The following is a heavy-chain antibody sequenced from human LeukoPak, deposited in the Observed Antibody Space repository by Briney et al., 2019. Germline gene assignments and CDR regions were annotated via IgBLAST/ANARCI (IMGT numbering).Heavy chain of an antibody. Sequence: PGRSLRLSCAASGFTFSSYWMSWVRQAPGKGLEWVANIKQDGSEKYYVDSVKGRFTISRDNAKNSLYLQMNSLRAEDTAVYYCARAYSSAAFDIWGQGTMVTVSS. J-gene: IGHJ3*02. CDR1: GFTFSSYW. CDR3: ARAYSSAAFDI. D-gene: IGHD6-19*01. V-gene: IGHV3-7*01. CDR2: IKQDGSEK.